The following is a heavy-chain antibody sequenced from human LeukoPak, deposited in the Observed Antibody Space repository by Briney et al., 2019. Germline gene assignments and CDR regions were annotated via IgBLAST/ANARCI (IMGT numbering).Heavy chain of an antibody. V-gene: IGHV1-69*13. CDR3: ATPTGADPNYYYYYYMDV. J-gene: IGHJ6*03. CDR2: IIPIFGTA. Sequence: GASVKVSCKASGGTFSSYAISWVRQAPGQGLEWMGGIIPIFGTANYAQKFQGRVTITADESTSTAYMELSSLRSEDTAVYYCATPTGADPNYYYYYYMDVWGKGTTVTVSS. CDR1: GGTFSSYA. D-gene: IGHD1-26*01.